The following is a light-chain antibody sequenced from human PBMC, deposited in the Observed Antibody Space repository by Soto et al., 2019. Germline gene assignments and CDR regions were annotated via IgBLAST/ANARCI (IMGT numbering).Light chain of an antibody. V-gene: IGLV7-43*01. CDR3: ILYYGGVRV. Sequence: QTVVTQEPSLTVSPGGTVTLTCASSTGAVTSGNSPDWLQQKPGQAPRSLIYGTSNKYSWTPARFSGSLLGGKAALTLSGVQPEDEAEYYCILYYGGVRVFGTGTKLTVL. J-gene: IGLJ1*01. CDR1: TGAVTSGNS. CDR2: GTS.